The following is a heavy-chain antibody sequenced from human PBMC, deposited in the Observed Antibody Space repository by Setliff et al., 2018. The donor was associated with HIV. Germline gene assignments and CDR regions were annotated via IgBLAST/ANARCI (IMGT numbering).Heavy chain of an antibody. D-gene: IGHD3-16*01. J-gene: IGHJ4*02. V-gene: IGHV4-38-2*01. CDR3: ARSPSWALPYFDL. CDR1: GFSINSAYY. CDR2: IYHSGTT. Sequence: LSETLSLTCAVSGFSINSAYYWARIRQPPGKGPEWIGSIYHSGTTYYNPSLKSRVAISIDTSKNQFSLNLTSVTAADTAIYFCARSPSWALPYFDLWGQGRLVTVSS.